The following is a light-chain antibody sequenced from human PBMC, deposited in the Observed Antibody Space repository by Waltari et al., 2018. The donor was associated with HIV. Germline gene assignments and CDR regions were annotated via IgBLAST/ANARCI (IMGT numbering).Light chain of an antibody. Sequence: DIEMTLSPSSLSACVGDRDIFTCRASQGISNYLVWYQQKPGKVPKLLIYAASTLQSGVPSRFSGSGSGTDFTLTISSLQPDDVATYYCQNYISAPLTFGGGTKVEIK. CDR2: AAS. V-gene: IGKV1-27*01. J-gene: IGKJ4*01. CDR3: QNYISAPLT. CDR1: QGISNY.